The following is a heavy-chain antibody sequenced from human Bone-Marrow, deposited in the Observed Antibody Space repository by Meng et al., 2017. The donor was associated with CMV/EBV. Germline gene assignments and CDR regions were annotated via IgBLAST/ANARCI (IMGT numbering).Heavy chain of an antibody. CDR2: ISWDGGST. Sequence: GGSLRLSCAASGFTFSSYSMNWVRQAPGKGLEWVSLISWDGGSTYYADSVKGRFTISRDNSKNSLYLQMNSLRTEDTALYYCAKDAKQLWLSYLDYWGQGTLVTVSS. D-gene: IGHD5-18*01. V-gene: IGHV3-43*01. J-gene: IGHJ4*02. CDR1: GFTFSSYS. CDR3: AKDAKQLWLSYLDY.